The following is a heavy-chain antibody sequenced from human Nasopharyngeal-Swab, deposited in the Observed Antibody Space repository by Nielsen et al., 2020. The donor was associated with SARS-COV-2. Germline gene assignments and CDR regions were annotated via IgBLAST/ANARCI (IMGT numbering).Heavy chain of an antibody. CDR2: IYYSGST. CDR3: ARDTHRHYYDSSGYYYFDY. V-gene: IGHV4-59*01. D-gene: IGHD3-22*01. Sequence: SETLSLTCTVSGGSISSYYWSWIRQPPGKGLEWIGYIYYSGSTNYNPSLKSRVTISVDTSKNQFSLKLSSVTAADTAVYYCARDTHRHYYDSSGYYYFDYWGQGTLVTVSS. J-gene: IGHJ4*02. CDR1: GGSISSYY.